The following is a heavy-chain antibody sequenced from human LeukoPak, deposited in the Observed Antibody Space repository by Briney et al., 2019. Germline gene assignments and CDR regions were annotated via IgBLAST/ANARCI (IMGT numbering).Heavy chain of an antibody. J-gene: IGHJ6*02. CDR2: IDWDDDK. V-gene: IGHV2-70*11. Sequence: SGPTLVNPTQTLTLTCTFSGFSLSTSGMCVSWIRQPPGKALEWLARIDWDDDKYYSTSLKTRLTISKDTSKNQVVHTMTNMDPVDTATYYCARTRRGATTGYYYYGMDVWGQGTTVTVSS. CDR1: GFSLSTSGMC. D-gene: IGHD1-26*01. CDR3: ARTRRGATTGYYYYGMDV.